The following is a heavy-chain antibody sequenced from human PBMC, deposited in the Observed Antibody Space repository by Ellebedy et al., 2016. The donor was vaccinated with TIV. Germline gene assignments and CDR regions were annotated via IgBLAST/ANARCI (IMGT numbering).Heavy chain of an antibody. CDR1: GISFSTDA. CDR3: AKVGNYYGSGYYYYYYMDV. V-gene: IGHV3-30*04. CDR2: ISNDGNTE. D-gene: IGHD3-10*01. Sequence: GGSLRLSCAASGISFSTDAMHWVRQAPGRGLEWVAVISNDGNTEDYADSVKGRFTISRDNSKNTLSLQMNSLRAEDTALYYCAKVGNYYGSGYYYYYYMDVWGKGSTVTVSS. J-gene: IGHJ6*03.